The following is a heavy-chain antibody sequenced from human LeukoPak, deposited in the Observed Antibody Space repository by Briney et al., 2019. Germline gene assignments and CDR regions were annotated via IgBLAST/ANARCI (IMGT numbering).Heavy chain of an antibody. CDR2: IYYSGST. CDR1: GGSISSYY. CDR3: ARGPPRYRIDY. D-gene: IGHD1-14*01. J-gene: IGHJ4*02. V-gene: IGHV4-59*12. Sequence: SETLSLTCTVSGGSISSYYWSWIRQPPGKGLEWIGYIYYSGSTNYNPSLKSRVTISVDTSKNQFSLKLSSVTAADTAVYYCARGPPRYRIDYWGQGTLVTVSS.